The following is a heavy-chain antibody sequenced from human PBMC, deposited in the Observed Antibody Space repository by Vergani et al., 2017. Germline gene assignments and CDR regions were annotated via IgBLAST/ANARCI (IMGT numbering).Heavy chain of an antibody. J-gene: IGHJ5*02. CDR2: MYHSGST. Sequence: QVKLQESGPGLVKPSETLSLTCSVSGGSMSGYDWSWIRQPPGKELEWIGYMYHSGSTNYNPSLETRVTISGDPSKNQFSLKLNSVTAADTAVYYCGRVADFYGLGSRLLDLWGQGILVTVSS. CDR3: GRVADFYGLGSRLLDL. CDR1: GGSMSGYD. D-gene: IGHD3-10*01. V-gene: IGHV4-59*01.